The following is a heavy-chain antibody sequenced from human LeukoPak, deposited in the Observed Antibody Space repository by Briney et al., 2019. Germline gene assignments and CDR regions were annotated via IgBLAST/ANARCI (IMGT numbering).Heavy chain of an antibody. CDR3: AKDFYGSGSHFFDY. D-gene: IGHD3-10*01. V-gene: IGHV3-9*01. CDR2: ITWNGGYI. CDR1: GFTFDDYA. Sequence: GGSLRLSCAASGFTFDDYAMHWVRQAPGKGLEWVSGITWNGGYITYADPVKGRFTISRDNAKNSLYLQMNSLRAEDTALYYCAKDFYGSGSHFFDYWGQGTLVTVSS. J-gene: IGHJ4*02.